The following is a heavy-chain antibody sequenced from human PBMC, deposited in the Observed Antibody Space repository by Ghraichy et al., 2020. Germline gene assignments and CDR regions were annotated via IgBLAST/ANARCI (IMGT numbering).Heavy chain of an antibody. D-gene: IGHD2-2*02. CDR3: AKALKYPHYYMDV. Sequence: GGSLRLSCAASGFAFGTYGMHWVRQAPGKGLEWVAVTWFDRPFYNYAESVRGRFTISRDNSKNRLYLLMNSLTIEDAAVYYCAKALKYPHYYMDVWGKGTTVIVSS. J-gene: IGHJ6*03. CDR1: GFAFGTYG. CDR2: TWFDRPFY. V-gene: IGHV3-33*03.